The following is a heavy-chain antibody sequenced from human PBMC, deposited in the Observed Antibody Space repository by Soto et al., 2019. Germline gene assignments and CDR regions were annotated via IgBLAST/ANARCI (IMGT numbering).Heavy chain of an antibody. CDR2: ISHRGST. D-gene: IGHD3-3*01. J-gene: IGHJ5*02. Sequence: QVHLQESGPGLVKPSGTLALTCAVSGGSISSDKWWTWVRQPPGKGLGWIGEISHRGSTNYSPSFKSRLSLSVDTTMTQFSLRLTSATAADTAVYYCAAIPLTSGVVSGRFDPWGQGIMVTVSS. CDR3: AAIPLTSGVVSGRFDP. CDR1: GGSISSDKW. V-gene: IGHV4-4*02.